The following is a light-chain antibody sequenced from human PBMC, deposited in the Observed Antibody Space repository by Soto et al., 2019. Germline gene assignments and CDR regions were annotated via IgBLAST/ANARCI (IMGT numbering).Light chain of an antibody. Sequence: EIVLTQSPGTLSLSPGERATLSCRASQSVTSNSLAWYQHKLGQAPRLLIYDASSRATGIPDRFSGSGSETDFTLTISRLEPEDFAVYFCQQFGTSPGTFGPGNKVDIK. CDR2: DAS. V-gene: IGKV3-20*01. CDR3: QQFGTSPGT. J-gene: IGKJ3*01. CDR1: QSVTSNS.